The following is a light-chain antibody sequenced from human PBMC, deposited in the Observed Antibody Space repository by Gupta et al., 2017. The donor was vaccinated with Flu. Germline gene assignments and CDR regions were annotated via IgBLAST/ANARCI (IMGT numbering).Light chain of an antibody. CDR3: SSHGGYNTFVI. Sequence: QSALTQPPSASGSPGQAVTISCTGTSSDIGAYNYVSWYQKHPGKAPKLMIFEVTKRPSGVPDRFSGSKSGNTASLTVSGLQAEDEADYYCSSHGGYNTFVIFGGGTKLTVL. CDR2: EVT. J-gene: IGLJ2*01. CDR1: SSDIGAYNY. V-gene: IGLV2-8*01.